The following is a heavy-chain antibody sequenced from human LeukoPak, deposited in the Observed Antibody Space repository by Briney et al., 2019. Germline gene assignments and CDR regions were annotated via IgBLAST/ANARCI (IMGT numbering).Heavy chain of an antibody. V-gene: IGHV4-4*02. CDR3: ARAGYYDSSGYYSFDY. D-gene: IGHD3-22*01. CDR1: GDSISSSNG. Sequence: PSGTLSLTCAVSGDSISSSNGWSWVRQPPGKGLGWIGEIYHSGSTNYNPSLKSRVTISVDNSKNQFSLKLTSVTAAHTAVYYCARAGYYDSSGYYSFDYWGQGTLVTVSS. CDR2: IYHSGST. J-gene: IGHJ4*02.